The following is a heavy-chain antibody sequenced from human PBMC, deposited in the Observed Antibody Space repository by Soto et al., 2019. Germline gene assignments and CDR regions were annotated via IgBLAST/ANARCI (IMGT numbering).Heavy chain of an antibody. CDR1: GYSFTSYW. D-gene: IGHD2-15*01. Sequence: PGESLKISCNGSGYSFTSYWIGWVRQMPGKGLEWMGIIYPGDSDTRYSPSFQGQVTISADKSISTAYLQWSSLKASDTAMYYCAKGYCSGGSCYGYNAFDIWGQGTMVTVS. J-gene: IGHJ3*02. CDR3: AKGYCSGGSCYGYNAFDI. CDR2: IYPGDSDT. V-gene: IGHV5-51*01.